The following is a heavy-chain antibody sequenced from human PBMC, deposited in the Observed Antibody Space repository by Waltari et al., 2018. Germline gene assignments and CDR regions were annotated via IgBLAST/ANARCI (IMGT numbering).Heavy chain of an antibody. CDR3: ALEGIVEQEFDY. Sequence: QLQLQESGPGLVKPSETLSLTCTVSGGSISSSSYYWGWIRQPPGKGLEWIGSIYYSGSTYYNPSLKSRVTISVDTSKNQFSLKLSSVTAADTAVYYCALEGIVEQEFDYWGQGTLVTVSS. J-gene: IGHJ4*02. D-gene: IGHD3-22*01. CDR2: IYYSGST. V-gene: IGHV4-39*07. CDR1: GGSISSSSYY.